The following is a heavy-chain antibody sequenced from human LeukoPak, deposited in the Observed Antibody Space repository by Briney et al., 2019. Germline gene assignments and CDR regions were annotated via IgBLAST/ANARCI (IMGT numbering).Heavy chain of an antibody. J-gene: IGHJ4*02. CDR3: ARALAYCGGDCAASFDY. D-gene: IGHD2-21*02. Sequence: SVKVSCKASGGTFSSYAISWVRQAPGQGLEWMGGIIPIFGTANYAQKFQGRVTITADESTSTAYMELSSLRSEDTAVYYCARALAYCGGDCAASFDYWGQGTLVTVSS. V-gene: IGHV1-69*13. CDR1: GGTFSSYA. CDR2: IIPIFGTA.